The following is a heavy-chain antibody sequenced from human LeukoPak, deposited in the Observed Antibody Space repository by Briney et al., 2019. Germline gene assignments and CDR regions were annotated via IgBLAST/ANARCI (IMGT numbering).Heavy chain of an antibody. Sequence: GGSLRLSCAASGFTLSTFDMNWVRQAPGKGLEWVSSISTSSRYIYYRDSVKGRFTISRDDAKNSLYLQMNSLRVEDTAVYYCARAGCSGSTCYLRCSWFDPWGQGTLVTVSS. CDR3: ARAGCSGSTCYLRCSWFDP. D-gene: IGHD2-2*01. V-gene: IGHV3-21*01. J-gene: IGHJ5*02. CDR1: GFTLSTFD. CDR2: ISTSSRYI.